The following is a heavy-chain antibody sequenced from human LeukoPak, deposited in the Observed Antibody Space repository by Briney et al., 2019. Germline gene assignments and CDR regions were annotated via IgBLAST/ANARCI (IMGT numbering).Heavy chain of an antibody. J-gene: IGHJ5*02. CDR3: ARGREVLWFGSYESGWFDP. V-gene: IGHV4-59*01. Sequence: SETLSLTCTVSGGSISSYYWSWIRQPPGKGLEWIGYIYYSESTNYNPSLKSRVTISVDTSKNQFSLKLSSVTAADTAVYYCARGREVLWFGSYESGWFDPWGQGTLVTVSS. CDR1: GGSISSYY. CDR2: IYYSEST. D-gene: IGHD3-10*01.